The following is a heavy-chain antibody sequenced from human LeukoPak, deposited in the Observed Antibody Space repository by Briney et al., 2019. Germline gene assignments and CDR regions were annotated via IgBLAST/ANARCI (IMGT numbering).Heavy chain of an antibody. CDR1: GGSISSSSYY. Sequence: SETLSLTCTVSGGSISSSSYYWGWIRQPPGKGLEWIGSIYHSGSTYYNPSLKSRVTISVDTSKNQFSLKLSSVTAADTAVYYCAREKSLFDYWGQGTLVTVSS. CDR2: IYHSGST. CDR3: AREKSLFDY. J-gene: IGHJ4*02. V-gene: IGHV4-39*07.